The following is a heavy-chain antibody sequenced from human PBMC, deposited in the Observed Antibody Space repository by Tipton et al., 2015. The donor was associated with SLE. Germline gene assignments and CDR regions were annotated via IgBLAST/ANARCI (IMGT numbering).Heavy chain of an antibody. V-gene: IGHV1-2*06. CDR2: INPNSGGT. CDR1: GYTFTGYY. J-gene: IGHJ2*01. Sequence: QVQLVQSGAEVKKPGASVKVSCKASGYTFTGYYMHWVRQAPGQGLEWMGRINPNSGGTNYAQKFQGRVTMTRDTSISTAYMELSRLRSDDTAVYYCARDSARTREQLALLHYFDLWGRGTLVTVSS. D-gene: IGHD6-13*01. CDR3: ARDSARTREQLALLHYFDL.